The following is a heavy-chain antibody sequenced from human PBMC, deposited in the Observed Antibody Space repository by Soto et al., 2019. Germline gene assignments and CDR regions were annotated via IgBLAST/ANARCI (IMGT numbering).Heavy chain of an antibody. CDR2: ISAYNGNT. D-gene: IGHD3-10*01. V-gene: IGHV1-18*04. J-gene: IGHJ6*02. Sequence: EASVKVSCKASGYTFTSYGISWVRQAPGQGLAWMGWISAYNGNTNYAQKLQGRVTMTTDTSTSTAYMELRSLRSDDTAVYYCARVLLWFGEYPPVYYYYGMDVWGQGTTVTVSS. CDR3: ARVLLWFGEYPPVYYYYGMDV. CDR1: GYTFTSYG.